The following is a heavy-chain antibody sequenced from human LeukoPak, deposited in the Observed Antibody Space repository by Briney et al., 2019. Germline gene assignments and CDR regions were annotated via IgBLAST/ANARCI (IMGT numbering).Heavy chain of an antibody. J-gene: IGHJ4*02. CDR1: VFTFSSYR. CDR2: ISYDGSNK. D-gene: IGHD3-22*01. V-gene: IGHV3-30*18. CDR3: AKVGRGYYDSSGYYFDY. Sequence: GGSVRLSCAASVFTFSSYRMHWVRHAPCKGLEWVEAISYDGSNKYYADSVKGRFTISRDNSKNTLYLQMNSLRAEDTAVYYCAKVGRGYYDSSGYYFDYWGQGTLVTVSS.